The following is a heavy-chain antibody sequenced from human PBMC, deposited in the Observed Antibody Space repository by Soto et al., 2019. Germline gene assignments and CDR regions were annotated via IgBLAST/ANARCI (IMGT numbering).Heavy chain of an antibody. J-gene: IGHJ5*02. Sequence: SQTLSLTCAISGDSVSSNSAAWNWIRQSPSRGLEWLGRTYYRSKWYNDYAVSVKSRITINPDTSKNQFSLQLNSVTPEDTAVYYCARDPNCSGGSCYSPGFDPWGQGTLVTVSS. CDR2: TYYRSKWYN. D-gene: IGHD2-15*01. CDR1: GDSVSSNSAA. V-gene: IGHV6-1*01. CDR3: ARDPNCSGGSCYSPGFDP.